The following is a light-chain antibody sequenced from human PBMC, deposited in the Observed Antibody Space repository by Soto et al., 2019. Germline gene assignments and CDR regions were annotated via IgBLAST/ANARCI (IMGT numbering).Light chain of an antibody. Sequence: EIVFTQCPGTLSLSPGDTATLSCRASQSVSSRYLGWSQQRLGQAPRLIIYGASSRETGIPERFSGSGAGTDCTLPISRLEPEDFEVYYCHQYDNSTLTFGGGTKVDI. CDR2: GAS. V-gene: IGKV3-20*01. J-gene: IGKJ4*01. CDR1: QSVSSRY. CDR3: HQYDNSTLT.